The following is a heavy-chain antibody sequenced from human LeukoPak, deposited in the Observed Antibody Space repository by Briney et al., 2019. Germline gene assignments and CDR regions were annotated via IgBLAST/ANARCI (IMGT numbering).Heavy chain of an antibody. CDR3: ARDRDGTTSTFDY. Sequence: GGSLRLSCAASGFTFSSYAMHWVRQAPGKGLEWVAVISYDGSNKYYADSVKGRFTISRDNSKNTLYLQMNSLRAEDTAEYYCARDRDGTTSTFDYWGQGTLVTVSS. V-gene: IGHV3-30*01. CDR2: ISYDGSNK. J-gene: IGHJ4*02. D-gene: IGHD1-14*01. CDR1: GFTFSSYA.